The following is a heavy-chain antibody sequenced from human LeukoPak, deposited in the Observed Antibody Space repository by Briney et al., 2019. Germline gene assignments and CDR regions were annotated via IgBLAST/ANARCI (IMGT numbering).Heavy chain of an antibody. CDR1: GFTFSSYA. V-gene: IGHV3-30-3*01. Sequence: GGSLRLSCAASGFTFSSYAMHWVRQAPGKGLEWVAVISYDGSNKYYADSVKGRFTISRDNSKNTLYLQMNSLRAEDTAVYYCARDVWSGNYYYDYWGQGTLVTVSS. CDR3: ARDVWSGNYYYDY. D-gene: IGHD3-3*01. J-gene: IGHJ4*02. CDR2: ISYDGSNK.